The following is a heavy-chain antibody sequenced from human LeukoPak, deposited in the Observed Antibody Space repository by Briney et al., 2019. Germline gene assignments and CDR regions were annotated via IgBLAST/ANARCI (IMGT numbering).Heavy chain of an antibody. J-gene: IGHJ4*02. CDR3: ARTGIVDTGLGSH. CDR2: ISSSSSTI. CDR1: GFTFSSYS. V-gene: IGHV3-48*01. D-gene: IGHD5-18*01. Sequence: GGSLRLSCAASGFTFSSYSMNWVRQAPGKGLEWVSYISSSSSTIYYADSVKGRFTISRDNAKNSLYLQMNSLRAEDTAVYYCARTGIVDTGLGSHWGQGTLVTVSS.